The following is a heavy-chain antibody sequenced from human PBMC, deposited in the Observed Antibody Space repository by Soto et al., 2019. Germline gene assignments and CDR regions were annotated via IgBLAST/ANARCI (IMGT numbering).Heavy chain of an antibody. CDR1: GFIISAYS. CDR3: ARHRGGEYFPPA. J-gene: IGHJ4*02. Sequence: GGSLRLSCAASGFIISAYSMNWARRAPGKGLEWVASISETSDYIFYADSVKGRFTISRENAKNSLYLQMSSLRAEDTAVYYSARHRGGEYFPPAWAQGALVTVYS. CDR2: ISETSDYI. V-gene: IGHV3-21*01. D-gene: IGHD4-17*01.